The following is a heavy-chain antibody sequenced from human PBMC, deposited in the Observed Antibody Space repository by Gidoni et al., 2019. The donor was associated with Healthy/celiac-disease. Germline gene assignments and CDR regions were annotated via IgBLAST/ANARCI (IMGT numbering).Heavy chain of an antibody. Sequence: EVQLVESGGGLVQPGGSLRLSCAASGFTVSSNYMSWVRQAPGKGLEWVSVIYSGGSTYYADSVKGRFTISRDNSKNTLYLQMNSLRAEDTAVYYCAREVVTTFLDAFDIWGQGTMVTVSS. CDR2: IYSGGST. J-gene: IGHJ3*02. CDR1: GFTVSSNY. V-gene: IGHV3-66*02. CDR3: AREVVTTFLDAFDI. D-gene: IGHD2-21*02.